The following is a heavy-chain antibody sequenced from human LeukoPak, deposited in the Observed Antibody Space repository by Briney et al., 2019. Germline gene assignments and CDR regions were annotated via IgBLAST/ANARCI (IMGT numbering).Heavy chain of an antibody. CDR3: AGAIIAARPRYYFDY. CDR2: IYYSGST. V-gene: IGHV4-59*01. Sequence: PSETLSLTCTVSGGSISSYYWSWIRQPPGKGLEWIGYIYYSGSTNYNPSLKSRVTISVDTSKNQFSLKLSSVTAADTAVYYCAGAIIAARPRYYFDYWGQGTLVTASS. J-gene: IGHJ4*02. D-gene: IGHD6-6*01. CDR1: GGSISSYY.